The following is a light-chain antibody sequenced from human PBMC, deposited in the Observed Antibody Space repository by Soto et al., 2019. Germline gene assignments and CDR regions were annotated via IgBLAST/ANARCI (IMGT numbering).Light chain of an antibody. J-gene: IGLJ2*01. V-gene: IGLV2-14*01. Sequence: QSALTQPASVSGSPGQSITISCTGYSSDVGGYNYVSWYQQHPGKAPKLMIYDVSNRPSGVSNRFSGAKAGNTASLTISGLQDEDEADSYCRSYTSSSPPVVFGGGINLTVL. CDR2: DVS. CDR1: SSDVGGYNY. CDR3: RSYTSSSPPVV.